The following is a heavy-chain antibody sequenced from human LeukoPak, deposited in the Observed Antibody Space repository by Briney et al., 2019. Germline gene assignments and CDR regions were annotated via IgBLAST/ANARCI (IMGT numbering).Heavy chain of an antibody. Sequence: PGGSLRLSCAASGFTFSNYWMSWVRQAPGKGLEWVANIKQDGSEKYYVDSVKGRFTISRDNAKNSLYLQMNSLRVEDTAVYYCARGGWEQWPMVGDYWGQGTLVTVSS. CDR3: ARGGWEQWPMVGDY. J-gene: IGHJ4*02. CDR2: IKQDGSEK. CDR1: GFTFSNYW. V-gene: IGHV3-7*01. D-gene: IGHD6-19*01.